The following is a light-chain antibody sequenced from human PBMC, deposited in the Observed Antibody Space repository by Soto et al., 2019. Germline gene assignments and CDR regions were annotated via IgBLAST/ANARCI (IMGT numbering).Light chain of an antibody. J-gene: IGKJ1*01. Sequence: EIVLTQSPATLSLSPGERGTLPCRASESVTDYLAWYQQKPGQAPRLLVYDVSYRAAGIPTRFSGGGSGTDFTLTISNVEPEDFAVYYCQQRSDWPWTFGQGTKVDIK. CDR3: QQRSDWPWT. V-gene: IGKV3-11*01. CDR1: ESVTDY. CDR2: DVS.